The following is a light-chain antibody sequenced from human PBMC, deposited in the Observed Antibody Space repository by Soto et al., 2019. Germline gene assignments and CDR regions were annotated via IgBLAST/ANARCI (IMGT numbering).Light chain of an antibody. CDR3: QKYTSATRT. CDR1: QGIANY. Sequence: EIQRTQSPSSRSASVCHRVTITCRASQGIANYVAWYQQKPGKAPKLLIYAASTLQSGVPSRFSGSGSGTDFTLTISSLQTEDVATYYCQKYTSATRTFGQGTKVDIK. CDR2: AAS. V-gene: IGKV1-27*01. J-gene: IGKJ1*01.